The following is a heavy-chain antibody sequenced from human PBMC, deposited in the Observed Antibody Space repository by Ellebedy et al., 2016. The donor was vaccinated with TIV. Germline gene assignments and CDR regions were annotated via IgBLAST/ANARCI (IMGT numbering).Heavy chain of an antibody. Sequence: PGGSLRLSCVASGFIFSNFDMHWVRQAPGKGLEWLTHISYDGKNQYYEDSEKGRFSISRDNSKHTLYLQMNSLRADDSAVFYCAKLDSYDVLTGEDYWGQGTLVTVSS. D-gene: IGHD3-9*01. J-gene: IGHJ4*02. CDR1: GFIFSNFD. V-gene: IGHV3-30*18. CDR3: AKLDSYDVLTGEDY. CDR2: ISYDGKNQ.